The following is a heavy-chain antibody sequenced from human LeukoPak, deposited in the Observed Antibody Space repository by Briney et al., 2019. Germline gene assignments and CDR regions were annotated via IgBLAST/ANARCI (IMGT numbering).Heavy chain of an antibody. CDR2: IYSDDTT. J-gene: IGHJ4*02. Sequence: GGSLRLSCAASGFTLSSNYMSWVRQAPGKGLEWVSIIYSDDTTYYADSVKGRFTISRHNSKNTLYLQMDSLKIEDTALYYCAREMGDEGDYWGQGTLVTVSS. V-gene: IGHV3-53*04. CDR3: AREMGDEGDY. CDR1: GFTLSSNY. D-gene: IGHD3-16*01.